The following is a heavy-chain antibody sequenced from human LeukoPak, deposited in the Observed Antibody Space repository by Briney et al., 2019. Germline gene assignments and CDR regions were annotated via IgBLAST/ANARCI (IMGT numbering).Heavy chain of an antibody. CDR2: IYHSGST. D-gene: IGHD3-22*01. J-gene: IGHJ4*02. V-gene: IGHV4-39*07. Sequence: SETLSLTCTVSGGSISSGSYYWSWIRQPPGKGLEWIGSIYHSGSTYYNPSLKSRVTISVDTSKNQFSLKLSSVTAADTAVYYCARHYYDSSGYYSRFFDYWGQGTLVTVSS. CDR1: GGSISSGSYY. CDR3: ARHYYDSSGYYSRFFDY.